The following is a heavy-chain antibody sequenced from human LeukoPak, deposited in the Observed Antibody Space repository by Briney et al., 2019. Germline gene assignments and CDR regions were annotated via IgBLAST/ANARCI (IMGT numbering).Heavy chain of an antibody. CDR2: IYYSGST. CDR1: GDSINSFY. Sequence: SETLSLTCTVSGDSINSFYWSWIRRPPGKGLEWIGYIYYSGSTNYNPSLKSRLTIAVDTSKSQFSLRLNSVTAADTAVYYCARWSLHSSGWYFDSWGQGTLVTVSS. D-gene: IGHD3-22*01. CDR3: ARWSLHSSGWYFDS. J-gene: IGHJ4*02. V-gene: IGHV4-59*01.